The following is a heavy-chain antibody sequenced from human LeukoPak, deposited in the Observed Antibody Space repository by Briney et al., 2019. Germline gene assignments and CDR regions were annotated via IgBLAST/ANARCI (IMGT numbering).Heavy chain of an antibody. CDR3: ARGASVVAGNDNAFDI. V-gene: IGHV3-30*04. J-gene: IGHJ3*02. D-gene: IGHD6-19*01. Sequence: GGSLRLSCASSGFTFSTYTMHWVRQAPGTGLEWVAVISSDGSTKYYTDSVKGRFTISKDNSKNTLYLQMNSLRAEDTAVYYCARGASVVAGNDNAFDIWGQGTMVTVSS. CDR2: ISSDGSTK. CDR1: GFTFSTYT.